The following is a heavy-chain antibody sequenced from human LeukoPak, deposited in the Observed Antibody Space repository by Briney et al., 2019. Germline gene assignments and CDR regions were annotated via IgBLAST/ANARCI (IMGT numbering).Heavy chain of an antibody. V-gene: IGHV3-30*02. J-gene: IGHJ4*02. D-gene: IGHD2-2*02. CDR2: IRYDGSNK. Sequence: PGGSLRLSCAASGFTFSSYGMHWVRQAPGKGLEWVAFIRYDGSNKYYADSVKGRFTISRDNSKNTLYLQMNSLRAEDTAVYYCAKGSHIVVVPAAISPDYWGQGTLVTVSS. CDR1: GFTFSSYG. CDR3: AKGSHIVVVPAAISPDY.